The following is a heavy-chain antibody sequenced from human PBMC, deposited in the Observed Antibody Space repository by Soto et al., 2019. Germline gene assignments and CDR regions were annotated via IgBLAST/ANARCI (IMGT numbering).Heavy chain of an antibody. J-gene: IGHJ4*02. Sequence: QVQLVQSGGGVVQPGRSLRLSCAASGFNFNTYFMHWVRQAPGKGLEWVAMIFPNGRDKEYADSVQGRFTISIDNSNNRMYLQMDSLRPEATAVYYCARDDEHGSNCDIAYWGQGALVTVSS. CDR3: ARDDEHGSNCDIAY. V-gene: IGHV3-30*13. CDR2: IFPNGRDK. D-gene: IGHD1-26*01. CDR1: GFNFNTYF.